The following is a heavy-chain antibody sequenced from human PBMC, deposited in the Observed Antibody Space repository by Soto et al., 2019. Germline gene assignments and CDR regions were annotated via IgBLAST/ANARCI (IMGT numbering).Heavy chain of an antibody. CDR3: ARVQQWLANNWFDP. D-gene: IGHD6-19*01. Sequence: QVQLVQSGAEVKKPGSSVKVSCKASGGTFSSYAISWVRQAPGQGLEWMGGIIPILGTANYAQKFQGRVTXXAXEXXSTAYMELSSLRSEDTAVYYCARVQQWLANNWFDPWGQGTLVTVSS. V-gene: IGHV1-69*12. CDR2: IIPILGTA. CDR1: GGTFSSYA. J-gene: IGHJ5*02.